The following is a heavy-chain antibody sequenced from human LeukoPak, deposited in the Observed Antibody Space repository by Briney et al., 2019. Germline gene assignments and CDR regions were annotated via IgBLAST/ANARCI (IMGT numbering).Heavy chain of an antibody. CDR1: GDSISSYY. CDR2: IYTSGST. V-gene: IGHV4-4*07. J-gene: IGHJ5*02. D-gene: IGHD1-26*01. CDR3: ARGQLGGNWFDP. Sequence: SETLSLTCTVSGDSISSYYWSWIRQPAGKGLEWIGRIYTSGSTNYNPSLKSRVTMSVDTSKNQFSPKLSSVTAADTAVYYCARGQLGGNWFDPWGQGTLVTVSS.